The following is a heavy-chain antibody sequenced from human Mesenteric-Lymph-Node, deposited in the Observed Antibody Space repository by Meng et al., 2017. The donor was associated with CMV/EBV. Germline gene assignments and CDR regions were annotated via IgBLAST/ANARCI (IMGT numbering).Heavy chain of an antibody. V-gene: IGHV1-2*02. J-gene: IGHJ6*02. Sequence: ASVKVSCKASGYTFTSYGISWVRQAPGQGLEWMGWINPNSGGTNYAQKFQGRVTMTRDTSISTAYMELSRLRSDDTAVYYCAREGVVVPAARDDYYYGMDVWGQGTTVTVSS. CDR3: AREGVVVPAARDDYYYGMDV. D-gene: IGHD2-2*01. CDR1: GYTFTSYG. CDR2: INPNSGGT.